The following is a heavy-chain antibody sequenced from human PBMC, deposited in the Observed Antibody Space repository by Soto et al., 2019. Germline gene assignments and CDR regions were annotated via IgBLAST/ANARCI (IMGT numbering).Heavy chain of an antibody. CDR1: GFTFSSYA. CDR2: ISGSGGST. D-gene: IGHD3-22*01. V-gene: IGHV3-23*01. J-gene: IGHJ4*02. CDR3: ARDHSYYDSSGFDYFDY. Sequence: HPGGSLRLSCAASGFTFSSYAMSWVRQAPGKGLEWVSAISGSGGSTYYADSVKGRFTISRDNSKNTLYLQMNSLRAEDTAVYYCARDHSYYDSSGFDYFDYWGQGTLVTVS.